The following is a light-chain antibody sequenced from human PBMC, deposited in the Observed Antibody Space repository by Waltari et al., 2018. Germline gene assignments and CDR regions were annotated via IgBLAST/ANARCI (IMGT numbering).Light chain of an antibody. CDR2: EVI. V-gene: IGLV2-23*02. CDR3: CSYAGSGTYV. Sequence: QSALTQPASVSGTPGQSITISCTGTNSAVGNYNLVSWYQHHPGEAPKLMICEVIKRPSGVSNRFAGSKSGNTASRTISGLQAEDEADYYCCSYAGSGTYVFGTGTKVTVL. J-gene: IGLJ1*01. CDR1: NSAVGNYNL.